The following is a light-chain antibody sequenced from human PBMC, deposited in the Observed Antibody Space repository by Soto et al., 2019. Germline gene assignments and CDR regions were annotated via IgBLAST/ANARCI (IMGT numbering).Light chain of an antibody. J-gene: IGLJ1*01. CDR2: DVS. Sequence: QSVLTQPASVSASPGQSITISCTGTSSDVGGYNYVSWYQQHPGKAPKLMIYDVSNRPSGVSNRFSGSKSGNTASLTISGLQAEDEADCYCSSYISSSTYVFGTGTKVTVL. CDR3: SSYISSSTYV. CDR1: SSDVGGYNY. V-gene: IGLV2-14*01.